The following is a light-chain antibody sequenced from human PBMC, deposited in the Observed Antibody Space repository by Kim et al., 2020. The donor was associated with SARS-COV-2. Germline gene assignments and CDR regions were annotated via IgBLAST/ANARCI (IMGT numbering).Light chain of an antibody. CDR2: QDS. CDR3: QAWDSSTAV. V-gene: IGLV3-1*01. CDR1: KLGDKY. J-gene: IGLJ2*01. Sequence: GSPGQTASITCSGDKLGDKYACWYQQKPGQSTVLVIYQDSKRPSGIPERFSGSNSGNTATLTISGTQAMDEADYYCQAWDSSTAVFGGGTQLTVL.